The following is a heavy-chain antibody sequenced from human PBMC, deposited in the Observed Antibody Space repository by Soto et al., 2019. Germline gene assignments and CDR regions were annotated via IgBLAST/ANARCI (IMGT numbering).Heavy chain of an antibody. D-gene: IGHD7-27*01. CDR2: ISYDGSNK. Sequence: QVQLVESGGGVVQPGRSLRLSCAASGFTFSSYGMHWVRQAPGKGLEWVALISYDGSNKYYADSVKGRFTISRDNSKNTLYLQMNSLRTEDTAVYYCAKDLGHGGGGAFDIWGQGTMVTVSS. V-gene: IGHV3-30*18. CDR1: GFTFSSYG. CDR3: AKDLGHGGGGAFDI. J-gene: IGHJ3*02.